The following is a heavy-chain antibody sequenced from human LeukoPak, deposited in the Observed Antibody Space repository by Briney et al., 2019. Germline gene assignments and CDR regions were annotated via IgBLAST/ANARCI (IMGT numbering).Heavy chain of an antibody. D-gene: IGHD5-12*01. CDR2: IYYSGST. Sequence: PLETLSLTCTVSGGSISSYYWSWIRQPPGKGLEWIGYIYYSGSTNYNPSLKSRVTISVDTSKNQFSLKLSSVTAADTAVYYCARLYSGYEWIDYWGQGTLVTVSS. CDR3: ARLYSGYEWIDY. CDR1: GGSISSYY. J-gene: IGHJ4*02. V-gene: IGHV4-59*01.